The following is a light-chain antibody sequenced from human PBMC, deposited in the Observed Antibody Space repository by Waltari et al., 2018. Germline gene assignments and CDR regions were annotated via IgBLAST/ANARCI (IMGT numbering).Light chain of an antibody. CDR1: NSDIGTYNY. CDR3: SSYAGSNTLV. J-gene: IGLJ2*01. Sequence: QSALTQPPSASGSPGQSVTTSCSGTNSDIGTYNYVSWFQQHPGRAPKLLIYEVNKRPSGVPDRFSGSKSDNRASLTVSGLQADDEAVYHCSSYAGSNTLVFGGGTRLTVL. CDR2: EVN. V-gene: IGLV2-8*01.